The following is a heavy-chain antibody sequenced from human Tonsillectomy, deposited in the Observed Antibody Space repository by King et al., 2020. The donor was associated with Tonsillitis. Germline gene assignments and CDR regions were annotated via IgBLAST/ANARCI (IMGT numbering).Heavy chain of an antibody. V-gene: IGHV4-59*08. CDR3: ASQKTTTVTTEAAFDI. Sequence: QLQESGPGLVKPSETLSLTCTVSGGSISSYYWSWIRQPPGKGLEWIGYIYYSGSTNYNPSLKSRVTISVDTSKNQFSLKLSSVTAADTAVYYCASQKTTTVTTEAAFDIWGQGTMVTVSS. D-gene: IGHD4-17*01. CDR1: GGSISSYY. J-gene: IGHJ3*02. CDR2: IYYSGST.